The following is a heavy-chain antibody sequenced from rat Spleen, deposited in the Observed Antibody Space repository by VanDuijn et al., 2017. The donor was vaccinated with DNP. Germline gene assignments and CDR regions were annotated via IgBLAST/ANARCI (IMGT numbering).Heavy chain of an antibody. CDR2: IGTNGGST. CDR1: GFTFSNYY. CDR3: TTDFERGY. V-gene: IGHV5-27*01. D-gene: IGHD1-11*01. J-gene: IGHJ2*01. Sequence: EVQLVESGGGLVQPGRSMKLSCAASGFTFSNYYMAWVRQAPTKGLEWVATIGTNGGSTYYRDSVKGRFTISRDNVKSIVYLQMNSLRSEDTATYYCTTDFERGYWGQGVMVTVSS.